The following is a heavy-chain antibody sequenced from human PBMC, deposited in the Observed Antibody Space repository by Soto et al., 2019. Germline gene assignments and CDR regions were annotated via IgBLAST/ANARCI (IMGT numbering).Heavy chain of an antibody. CDR1: GGSFSGYY. D-gene: IGHD6-13*01. J-gene: IGHJ4*02. Sequence: QVQLQQWGAGLLKPSETLSLTCAVYGGSFSGYYWSWIRQPPGKGLEWIGEINHSGSTNYNPSLKSRVTISVDTSKNQFSLKLSSVTAADTAVYYCARGSSSWYGDYWGQGTLVTVSS. CDR2: INHSGST. V-gene: IGHV4-34*01. CDR3: ARGSSSWYGDY.